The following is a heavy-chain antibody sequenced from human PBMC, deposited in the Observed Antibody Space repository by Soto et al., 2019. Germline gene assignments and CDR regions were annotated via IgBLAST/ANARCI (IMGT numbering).Heavy chain of an antibody. D-gene: IGHD6-19*01. J-gene: IGHJ5*02. CDR2: IYYSGGT. V-gene: IGHV4-61*08. CDR3: TREQSDDNYFDP. CDR1: GAALSSGGYF. Sequence: SGTLSLTCAVSGAALSSGGYFYTWVRQPPGKGLEWLGYIYYSGGTNYNPSLKSRVTISLDKSKSQFSLRLISVTAADTAVYYCTREQSDDNYFDPWGQGTLVTVSS.